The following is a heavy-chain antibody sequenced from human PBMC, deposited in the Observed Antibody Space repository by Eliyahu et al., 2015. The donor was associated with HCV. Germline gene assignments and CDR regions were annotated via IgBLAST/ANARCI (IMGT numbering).Heavy chain of an antibody. D-gene: IGHD4-17*01. CDR1: GLTLSNAW. Sequence: EVQLVESGGGLVNPGGSLRLSCAGSGLTLSNAWMSWVRQAPGKGLEXVGRIKSKADGGTTYYAAPVRGRFTISRDDSKNTVYLQMNSLKTEDSALYYCTTLPHDYGDSDPDYWGQGTLVTVSS. CDR2: IKSKADGGTT. CDR3: TTLPHDYGDSDPDY. V-gene: IGHV3-15*01. J-gene: IGHJ4*02.